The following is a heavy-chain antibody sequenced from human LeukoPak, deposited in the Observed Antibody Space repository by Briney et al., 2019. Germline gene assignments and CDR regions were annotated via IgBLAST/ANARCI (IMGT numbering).Heavy chain of an antibody. CDR1: GYTLTELS. J-gene: IGHJ4*02. Sequence: GASVKVSCEVSGYTLTELSMHWVRQAPGKGLEWMGGFDPEDGETIYAQKFQGRVTMTEDTSTDTAYMELSSLRSEDTAVYYCATDLFTVLIPGTLGYWGQGTLVTVSS. V-gene: IGHV1-24*01. D-gene: IGHD3-10*02. CDR2: FDPEDGET. CDR3: ATDLFTVLIPGTLGY.